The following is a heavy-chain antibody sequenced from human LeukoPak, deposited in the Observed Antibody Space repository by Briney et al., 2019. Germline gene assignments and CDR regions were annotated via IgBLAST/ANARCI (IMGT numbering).Heavy chain of an antibody. V-gene: IGHV5-51*01. CDR3: ARHKSYYYDSSGYYYADY. Sequence: GESLKISCQGSGYSFTSYWIGWVRQMPGKGLEWMGIIYPGDSDTRYSPSFQGQVTISADKSISTAYLQWSSLKASDTAMYYCARHKSYYYDSSGYYYADYWGQGTLVTVSS. J-gene: IGHJ4*02. D-gene: IGHD3-22*01. CDR2: IYPGDSDT. CDR1: GYSFTSYW.